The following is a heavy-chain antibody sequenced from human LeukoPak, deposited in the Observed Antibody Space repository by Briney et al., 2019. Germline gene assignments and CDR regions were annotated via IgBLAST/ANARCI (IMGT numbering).Heavy chain of an antibody. J-gene: IGHJ4*02. D-gene: IGHD5-24*01. V-gene: IGHV3-30-3*01. CDR2: ISYDGSNK. CDR3: ARVSKMGSPFDY. Sequence: GGSLRLSCAASGFTFSSYAMHWVRQAPGKGLEWVSVISYDGSNKYYADSVKGRFTISRDTSKNTLYLQMNSLRAEDTAVYYCARVSKMGSPFDYWGQGTLVTVSS. CDR1: GFTFSSYA.